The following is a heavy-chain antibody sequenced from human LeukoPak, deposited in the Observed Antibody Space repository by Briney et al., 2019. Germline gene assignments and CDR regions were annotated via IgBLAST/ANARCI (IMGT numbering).Heavy chain of an antibody. Sequence: SQTLSLTCAISGDSVSSINGAWNWVRQSPSRGLEWLGRTYYRSKWYSDYAVPIQGRMSINPDTSKNQFTLHLFSVTPDDTAVYYCARDVATTGWYSFDYWGQGTRVTVSS. D-gene: IGHD6-19*01. CDR2: TYYRSKWYS. CDR3: ARDVATTGWYSFDY. J-gene: IGHJ4*02. CDR1: GDSVSSINGA. V-gene: IGHV6-1*01.